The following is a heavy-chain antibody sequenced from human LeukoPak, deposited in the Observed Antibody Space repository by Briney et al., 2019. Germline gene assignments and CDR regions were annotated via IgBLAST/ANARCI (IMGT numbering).Heavy chain of an antibody. CDR3: ASGNIVVVVAANSPKLGKDFDY. D-gene: IGHD2-15*01. CDR1: GGSISSSSYY. Sequence: PSETLSLTCTVSGGSISSSSYYWGWIRQPPGKGLEWIGSIYYSGSTYYNPSLKSRVTISVDTSKNQFSLKLSSVTAADTAVYYCASGNIVVVVAANSPKLGKDFDYWGQGTLVTVSS. J-gene: IGHJ4*02. V-gene: IGHV4-39*01. CDR2: IYYSGST.